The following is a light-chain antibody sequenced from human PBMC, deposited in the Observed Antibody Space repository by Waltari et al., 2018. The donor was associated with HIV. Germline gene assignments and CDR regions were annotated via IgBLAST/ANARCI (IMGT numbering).Light chain of an antibody. Sequence: EIVLTQSPATLSLSPGERATLSCRASQSVSSYLAWYQQKPGQAPRLLIYDASNRATGIPARFRGSGSVTDFTLTISSLEPEDFAVYYCQQRSNWPWTFGQGTKVEIK. CDR2: DAS. CDR1: QSVSSY. CDR3: QQRSNWPWT. V-gene: IGKV3-11*01. J-gene: IGKJ1*01.